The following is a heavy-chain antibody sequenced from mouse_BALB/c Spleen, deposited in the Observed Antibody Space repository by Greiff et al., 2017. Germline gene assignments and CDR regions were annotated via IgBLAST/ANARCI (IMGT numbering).Heavy chain of an antibody. CDR3: SRRTYYDAMDY. Sequence: VQLKESGGDLVKPGGSLKLSCAASGFTFSSYGMSWVRQTPDKRLEWVATISSGGSYTYYPDSVKGRFTISRDNAKNTLYLQMSSLKSEDTAMYYCSRRTYYDAMDYWGQGTSVTVSS. J-gene: IGHJ4*01. CDR1: GFTFSSYG. D-gene: IGHD2-10*01. CDR2: ISSGGSYT. V-gene: IGHV5-6*01.